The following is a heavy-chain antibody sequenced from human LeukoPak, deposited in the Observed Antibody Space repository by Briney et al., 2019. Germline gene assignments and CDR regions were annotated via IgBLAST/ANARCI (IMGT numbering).Heavy chain of an antibody. V-gene: IGHV3-48*04. CDR3: AKDQVISGSEASDI. Sequence: GSLRLSCAASGFTFSSYSMNWVRQAPGKGLEWVSYISPSGSTIYEADSMKGRFTISRDNARNSLFLQMNSLRAEDTAVYYCAKDQVISGSEASDIWGQGTMVTVSS. J-gene: IGHJ3*02. D-gene: IGHD2-21*01. CDR1: GFTFSSYS. CDR2: ISPSGSTI.